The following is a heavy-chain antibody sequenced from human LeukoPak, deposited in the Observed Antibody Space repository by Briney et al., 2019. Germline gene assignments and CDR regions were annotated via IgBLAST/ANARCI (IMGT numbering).Heavy chain of an antibody. CDR3: ARGGGSGRGNWFDP. CDR2: IYYSGST. CDR1: GGSISSSSYY. J-gene: IGHJ5*02. D-gene: IGHD3-10*01. V-gene: IGHV4-61*05. Sequence: SETLSLTCTVSGGSISSSSYYWGWIRQPPGKGLEWIGYIYYSGSTNYNPSLKSRVTISVDTSKNQFSLKLTSVTAADTAVYYCARGGGSGRGNWFDPWGQGSLVIVSS.